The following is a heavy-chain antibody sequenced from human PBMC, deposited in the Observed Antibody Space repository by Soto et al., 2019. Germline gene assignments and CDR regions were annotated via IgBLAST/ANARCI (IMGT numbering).Heavy chain of an antibody. CDR1: GYTLTELS. J-gene: IGHJ3*02. CDR2: FDPEDGET. D-gene: IGHD6-19*01. V-gene: IGHV1-24*01. CDR3: ASNTLIAVAGVFDI. Sequence: ASGKVSCKVSGYTLTELSMHWGRQAPGKGLEWMGGFDPEDGETIYAQKFQGRVTMTEDTSTDTAYMELSSLRSEDTAVYYCASNTLIAVAGVFDIWGQGTMVTVSS.